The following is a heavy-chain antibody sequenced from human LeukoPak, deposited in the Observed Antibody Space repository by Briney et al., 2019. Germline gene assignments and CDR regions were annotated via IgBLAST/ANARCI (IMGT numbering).Heavy chain of an antibody. CDR1: GGSISKSSYY. Sequence: SETLSLTCTVSGGSISKSSYYWGWIRQPPGKGLEWIGSIYYSGSAYYNPSLKSRVTISVDTSKSQFSLKLSSVTAADTAMYYCASQWYYYDSSGLDAFDIWGQWTMVTVSS. CDR2: IYYSGSA. J-gene: IGHJ3*02. V-gene: IGHV4-39*01. CDR3: ASQWYYYDSSGLDAFDI. D-gene: IGHD3-22*01.